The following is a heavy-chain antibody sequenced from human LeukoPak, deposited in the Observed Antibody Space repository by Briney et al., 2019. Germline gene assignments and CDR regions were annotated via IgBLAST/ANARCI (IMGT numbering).Heavy chain of an antibody. CDR1: GYTFTSYY. CDR2: INPSGGST. CDR3: ARDRNGGFYYYYYMDV. D-gene: IGHD2-8*01. J-gene: IGHJ6*03. V-gene: IGHV1-46*01. Sequence: ASVKVSCKASGYTFTSYYMHWVRQAPGQGLEWMGIINPSGGSTSYAQKFQVRVTMTRDTSISTAYMELSRLRSDDTAVYYCARDRNGGFYYYYYMDVWGKGTTVTISS.